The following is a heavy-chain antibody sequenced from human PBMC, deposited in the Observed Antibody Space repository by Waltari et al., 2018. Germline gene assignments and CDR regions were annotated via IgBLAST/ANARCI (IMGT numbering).Heavy chain of an antibody. CDR2: INPNSGGT. D-gene: IGHD6-19*01. V-gene: IGHV1-2*06. CDR3: ARGSIAVAGTDFDY. J-gene: IGHJ4*02. CDR1: GYTFTGYY. Sequence: QVQLVQSGAEVKKPGASVKVSCKASGYTFTGYYMHWVRQAPGQGLEWMGRINPNSGGTNYAQKCQGRFTMTRYTSISTAYMELSRLRSDDTAVYYCARGSIAVAGTDFDYWGQGTLVTVSS.